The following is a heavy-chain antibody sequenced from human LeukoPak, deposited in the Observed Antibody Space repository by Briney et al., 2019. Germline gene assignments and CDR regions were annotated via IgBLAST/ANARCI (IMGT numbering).Heavy chain of an antibody. J-gene: IGHJ4*02. CDR2: IYYSGST. D-gene: IGHD3-10*01. V-gene: IGHV4-59*01. CDR3: ARGHGSGSPRRYFDY. Sequence: SETLSLTCTVSGGSISSYYWSWIRQPPAKGLEWIGYIYYSGSTNYNPSLKSRVTISVDTSKNQFSLKLSSVTAADTAVYYCARGHGSGSPRRYFDYWGQGTLVTVSS. CDR1: GGSISSYY.